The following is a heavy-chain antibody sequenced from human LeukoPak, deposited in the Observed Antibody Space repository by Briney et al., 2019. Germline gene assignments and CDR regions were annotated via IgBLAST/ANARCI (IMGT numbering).Heavy chain of an antibody. Sequence: ASVKVSCKASRYTFTNYYLHWVRQAPGQGLEWMGIINPSGGSTSYAQKFQGRVTLTRDTSTSAVYMELSSLRSEDTAVYFCARAPDYGAWYSDYWGQGTPVTVSS. D-gene: IGHD4-17*01. CDR3: ARAPDYGAWYSDY. J-gene: IGHJ4*02. V-gene: IGHV1-46*01. CDR1: RYTFTNYY. CDR2: INPSGGST.